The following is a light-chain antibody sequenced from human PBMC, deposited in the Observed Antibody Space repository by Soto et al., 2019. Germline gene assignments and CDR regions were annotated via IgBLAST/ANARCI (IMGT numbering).Light chain of an antibody. CDR1: QTLSSSS. CDR2: GAS. V-gene: IGKV3-20*01. Sequence: EIVLTQSPGTLSLSPGESGTLSCRAGQTLSSSSLAWYQQKPGQAPRLLIYGASNRASGIPDRFSGGGSGTDFTLTISRLEPEDFATYFCQQSYSRPRTFGQGTKVEIK. J-gene: IGKJ1*01. CDR3: QQSYSRPRT.